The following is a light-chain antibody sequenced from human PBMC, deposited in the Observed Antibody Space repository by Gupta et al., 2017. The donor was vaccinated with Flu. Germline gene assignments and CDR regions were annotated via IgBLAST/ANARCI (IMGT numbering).Light chain of an antibody. Sequence: QSALTQPASVSGSPGQSITISCTGTSSDVGGSNYVSWYQHCPGKAPKLMIYEVSSRPSGVSNRFSGSKSGNTASLTISGLQAEDEADYYCSSHTSSNTWVFGGGTKLTVL. CDR1: SSDVGGSNY. CDR3: SSHTSSNTWV. V-gene: IGLV2-14*01. J-gene: IGLJ3*02. CDR2: EVS.